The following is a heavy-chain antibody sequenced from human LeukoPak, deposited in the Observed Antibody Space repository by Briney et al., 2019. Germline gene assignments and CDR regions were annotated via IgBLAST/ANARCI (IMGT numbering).Heavy chain of an antibody. J-gene: IGHJ3*02. V-gene: IGHV1-18*01. D-gene: IGHD3-22*01. CDR2: ISAYNGNT. CDR1: GYTFTSYG. Sequence: VASVKVSCKASGYTFTSYGISWVRQAPGQGLEWMGWISAYNGNTNYAQKLQGRVTMTTDTSTSTAYMELRSLRSDDTAVYYCARDGIVVVSDAFDIWGQRTMVTVSS. CDR3: ARDGIVVVSDAFDI.